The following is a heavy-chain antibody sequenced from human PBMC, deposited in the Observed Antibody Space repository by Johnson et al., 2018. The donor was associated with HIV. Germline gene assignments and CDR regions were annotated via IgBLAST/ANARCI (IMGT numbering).Heavy chain of an antibody. V-gene: IGHV3-7*02. Sequence: LVESGGGLVQPGGSLRLSCAASGFTFSTYWMSWVRQAPGKGLEWVAKIRQDGSEKYYVDSVKGRFTISRDNAKNSLYLQLNSLRAEDPAVYYCARVEPIRRAIDAFDIWGQGTMVTVSS. CDR2: IRQDGSEK. J-gene: IGHJ3*02. CDR3: ARVEPIRRAIDAFDI. CDR1: GFTFSTYW.